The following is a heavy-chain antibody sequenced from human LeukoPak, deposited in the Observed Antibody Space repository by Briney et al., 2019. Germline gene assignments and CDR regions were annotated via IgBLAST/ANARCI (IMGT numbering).Heavy chain of an antibody. V-gene: IGHV1-2*02. J-gene: IGHJ6*03. D-gene: IGHD3-10*01. Sequence: ASVKVSCKASGYIFTGHYIHWVRQAPGQGLEWMGWINPNSGGTNYAQKFQGRVTMTRNTSISTAYMELSSLRSEDTAVYYCARTRSMVRGVISYYYYYMDVWGKGTTVTISS. CDR1: GYIFTGHY. CDR3: ARTRSMVRGVISYYYYYMDV. CDR2: INPNSGGT.